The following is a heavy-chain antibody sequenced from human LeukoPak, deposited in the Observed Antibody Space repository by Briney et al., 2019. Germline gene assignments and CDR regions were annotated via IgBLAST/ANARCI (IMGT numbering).Heavy chain of an antibody. Sequence: GASVKDSCKASGYTFTSYAMHWVRQAPGQRLEWMGWINAGNGNTKYSQKFQGRVTITRDTSASTAYMELSSLRSEDTAVYYCARGGRRAFDFFDYWGQGTLVTVSS. D-gene: IGHD1-26*01. CDR2: INAGNGNT. J-gene: IGHJ4*02. CDR1: GYTFTSYA. V-gene: IGHV1-3*01. CDR3: ARGGRRAFDFFDY.